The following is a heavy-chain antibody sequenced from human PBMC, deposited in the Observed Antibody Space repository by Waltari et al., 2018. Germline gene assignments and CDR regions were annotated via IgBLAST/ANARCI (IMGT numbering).Heavy chain of an antibody. CDR1: GFPFSRYW. CDR3: ARVATKTYSSPVPGRPYYYGMDV. V-gene: IGHV3-74*01. D-gene: IGHD3-22*01. Sequence: EEQLVESGGGLAQPGESLRLSCAAPGFPFSRYWMDWVRQAPGKGLVWVSRINSDGSSTTYADSVKGRFTISRDNGKNTLYVQMNRLRAEDTAVYYCARVATKTYSSPVPGRPYYYGMDVWGQGTTVTVSS. CDR2: INSDGSST. J-gene: IGHJ6*02.